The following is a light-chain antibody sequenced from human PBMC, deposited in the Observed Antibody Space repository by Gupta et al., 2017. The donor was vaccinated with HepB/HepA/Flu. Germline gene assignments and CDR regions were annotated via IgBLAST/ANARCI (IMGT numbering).Light chain of an antibody. V-gene: IGKV3-20*01. Sequence: EIVLTLSPGTPSLSPRERPTLTCRASQSVSSSYLDWYQQKPGQAPRLLIYGASSRATGIPDRFSGSGSGTDFTLTISRLEPEDVAVYYCQQYGSSPYTFGQGTKLEIK. CDR2: GAS. J-gene: IGKJ2*01. CDR1: QSVSSSY. CDR3: QQYGSSPYT.